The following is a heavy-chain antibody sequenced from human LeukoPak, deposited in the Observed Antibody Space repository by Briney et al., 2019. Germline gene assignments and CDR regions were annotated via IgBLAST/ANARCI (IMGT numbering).Heavy chain of an antibody. CDR1: GFTFSSYW. V-gene: IGHV3-74*01. CDR2: INSDGSST. J-gene: IGHJ4*02. CDR3: ARKVDTAMVRNFDY. Sequence: PGGSLRLSCAASGFTFSSYWMHWVRQAPGKGLVWVSRINSDGSSTSYADSVKGRFTISRDNAKNTLYLQMNSLRAEDTAVYHCARKVDTAMVRNFDYWGQGTPVTVSS. D-gene: IGHD5-18*01.